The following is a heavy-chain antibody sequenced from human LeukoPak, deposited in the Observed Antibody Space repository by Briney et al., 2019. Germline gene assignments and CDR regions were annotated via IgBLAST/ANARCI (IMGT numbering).Heavy chain of an antibody. V-gene: IGHV3-30*18. Sequence: GRSLRLSCAASGFTLSSYGMHWVRQAPGKGLEWVAVISYDGSNKYYADSVKGRFTISRDNSKNTLYLQMNSLRAEDTAVYYCAKAAFLTRTYYFDYWGQGTQVTVSS. J-gene: IGHJ4*02. CDR2: ISYDGSNK. D-gene: IGHD3-9*01. CDR3: AKAAFLTRTYYFDY. CDR1: GFTLSSYG.